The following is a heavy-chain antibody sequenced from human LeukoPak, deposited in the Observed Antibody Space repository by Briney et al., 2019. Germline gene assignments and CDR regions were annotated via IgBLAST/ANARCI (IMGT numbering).Heavy chain of an antibody. CDR3: AGGYCSGGSCYSGRVYMGY. CDR2: IYYSGST. D-gene: IGHD2-15*01. CDR1: GGSISSGDYY. V-gene: IGHV4-30-4*01. Sequence: SETLSLTCTVSGGSISSGDYYWSWIRQPPGKGLEWIGYIYYSGSTYYNPSLKSRVTISVDTSKNQFSLKLSSVTAADTAVYYCAGGYCSGGSCYSGRVYMGYWGQGTLVTVSS. J-gene: IGHJ4*02.